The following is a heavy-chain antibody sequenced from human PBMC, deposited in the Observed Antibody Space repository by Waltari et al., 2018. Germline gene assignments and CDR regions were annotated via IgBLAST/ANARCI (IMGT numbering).Heavy chain of an antibody. Sequence: QVQLVQSGSELKKPGASVKVSCKASGYNFSRYAMNWVRQAPGQGLEWMGWVNTNTGNPTYAQGFTGRFVFSLDTSVSTAYLQISSLKAEDTAVYYCATCPAGSGTYNIPEYFQRWGQGSLVTVSS. V-gene: IGHV7-4-1*02. D-gene: IGHD3-10*01. CDR2: VNTNTGNP. CDR1: GYNFSRYA. CDR3: ATCPAGSGTYNIPEYFQR. J-gene: IGHJ1*01.